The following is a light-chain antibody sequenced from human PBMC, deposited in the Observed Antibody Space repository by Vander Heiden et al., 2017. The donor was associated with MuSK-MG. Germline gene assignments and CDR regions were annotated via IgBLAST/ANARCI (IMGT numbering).Light chain of an antibody. CDR2: SND. V-gene: IGLV1-47*02. CDR1: SSNIGSNY. Sequence: SVLTQPPSVSGTPGQRVTISCSGSSSNIGSNYVYWFQHPPETAPKVLIYSNDGRPSGVPDRFSGSTSGTSASLAISGLRAEDEADYYCAALDDSLSGRVFGGGTKLTVL. J-gene: IGLJ3*02. CDR3: AALDDSLSGRV.